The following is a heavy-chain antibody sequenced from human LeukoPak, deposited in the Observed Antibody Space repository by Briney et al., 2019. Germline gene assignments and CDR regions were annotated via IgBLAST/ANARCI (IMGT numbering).Heavy chain of an antibody. Sequence: GGSLRLSCAASGFTFSSYAISWVRQAPGKGLEWVSGISGSGDNTYYADSVKGRFTISRDNSKNTLYVQVNSLGTEDTAAYYCAKDSSRTWGYSNWFDPWGQGTLVTVSS. CDR3: AKDSSRTWGYSNWFDP. CDR1: GFTFSSYA. CDR2: ISGSGDNT. D-gene: IGHD2-15*01. J-gene: IGHJ5*02. V-gene: IGHV3-23*01.